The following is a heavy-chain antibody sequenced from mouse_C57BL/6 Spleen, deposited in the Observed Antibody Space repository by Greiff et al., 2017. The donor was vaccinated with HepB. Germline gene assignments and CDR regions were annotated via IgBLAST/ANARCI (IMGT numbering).Heavy chain of an antibody. Sequence: QVQLKQSGPGLVAPSQRLSITCTVSGFSLTSYAISWVRQPPGKGLEWLGVIWTGGGTNYNSALKSRLSISKDNSKSQVFLKMNSLQTDDTARYYCARNHYSNYDYFDYWGQGTTLTVSS. CDR2: IWTGGGT. CDR3: ARNHYSNYDYFDY. D-gene: IGHD2-5*01. V-gene: IGHV2-9-1*01. CDR1: GFSLTSYA. J-gene: IGHJ2*01.